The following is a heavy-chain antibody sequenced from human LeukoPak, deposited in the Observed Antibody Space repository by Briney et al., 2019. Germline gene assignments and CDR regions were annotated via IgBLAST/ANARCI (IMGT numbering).Heavy chain of an antibody. V-gene: IGHV1-69*05. CDR2: VIPIFGTA. J-gene: IGHJ4*02. Sequence: SVKVSCKASGGTFSSYAISWVRQAPGQGLEWMGGVIPIFGTANYAQKFQGRVTITTDESTSTAYMELSSLRSEDTAVYYCAREVGYYYDSSGYYHFDYWGQGTLVTVSS. CDR1: GGTFSSYA. CDR3: AREVGYYYDSSGYYHFDY. D-gene: IGHD3-22*01.